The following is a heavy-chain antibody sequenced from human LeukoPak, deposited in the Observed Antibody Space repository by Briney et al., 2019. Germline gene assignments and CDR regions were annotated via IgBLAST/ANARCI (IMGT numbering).Heavy chain of an antibody. D-gene: IGHD5-18*01. V-gene: IGHV3-48*01. Sequence: AGSLKLSCKASGFTFTSYSFNWVRQAPGEGLEWVSYISTGSNTLYYAASVKGRFTISRDDDKNLVYLQMNSLRAEDTGVYFCARGYRFFDSWGQGTLATTSS. CDR2: ISTGSNTL. CDR1: GFTFTSYS. CDR3: ARGYRFFDS. J-gene: IGHJ5*01.